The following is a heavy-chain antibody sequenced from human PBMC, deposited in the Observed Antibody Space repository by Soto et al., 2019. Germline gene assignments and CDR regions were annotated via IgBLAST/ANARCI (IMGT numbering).Heavy chain of an antibody. V-gene: IGHV3-21*01. Sequence: LRLSCEASGFTLCSYSLNWVRQAPVKGLECVSSISSNRSYVYYADSVKSRYTISRDNAKNKRYMQMNSLRDDCTAVYYCARSPVAATHLYNYWGQGTMVTVSS. CDR3: ARSPVAATHLYNY. J-gene: IGHJ4*02. D-gene: IGHD2-15*01. CDR1: GFTLCSYS. CDR2: ISSNRSYV.